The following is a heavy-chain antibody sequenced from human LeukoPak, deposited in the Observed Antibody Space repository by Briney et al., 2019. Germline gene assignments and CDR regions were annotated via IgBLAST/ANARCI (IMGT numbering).Heavy chain of an antibody. J-gene: IGHJ4*02. CDR1: GGSISSYY. CDR2: VYYSGST. D-gene: IGHD2-8*01. CDR3: STGCTNGVCSMGFDY. V-gene: IGHV4-59*12. Sequence: SETLSLTCTVSGGSISSYYWSWIRQPPGKGLEWIGYVYYSGSTNYNPSLKSRVTISVDTSKNQFSLRLSSVTAADTAVYYCSTGCTNGVCSMGFDYWGQGTLVTVSS.